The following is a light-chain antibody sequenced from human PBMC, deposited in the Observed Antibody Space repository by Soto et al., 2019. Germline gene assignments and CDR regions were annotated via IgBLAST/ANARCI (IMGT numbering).Light chain of an antibody. Sequence: GDRVTITCRASQSISSWLAWYQQKPGKAPKLLIYDASSLESGVPSRFSGSGSGTEFTLTISSLQSEDVAVYYCHHFNTWPPKAFGQGTKVEFK. J-gene: IGKJ1*01. CDR1: QSISSW. V-gene: IGKV1-5*01. CDR2: DAS. CDR3: HHFNTWPPKA.